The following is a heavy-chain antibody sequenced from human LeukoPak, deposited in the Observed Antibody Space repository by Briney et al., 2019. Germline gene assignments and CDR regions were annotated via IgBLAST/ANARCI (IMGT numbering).Heavy chain of an antibody. CDR2: ISGSGDTT. V-gene: IGHV3-23*01. CDR3: AKAKTQAMVLPGNY. Sequence: GGSLRLSCAASGFTFSNYAMSWVRQAPGKGLEWVSAISGSGDTTYYADSVKGRLTISRDNSKNTLYLQMNSLRADDTAVYYCAKAKTQAMVLPGNYWGQGTLVTVSS. CDR1: GFTFSNYA. D-gene: IGHD5-18*01. J-gene: IGHJ4*02.